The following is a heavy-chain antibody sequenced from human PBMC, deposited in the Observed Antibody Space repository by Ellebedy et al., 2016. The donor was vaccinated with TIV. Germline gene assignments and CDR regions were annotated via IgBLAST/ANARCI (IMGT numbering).Heavy chain of an antibody. Sequence: GESLKISCAASGFTFSSYAMHWVRQAPGKGLEWVAVISYDGSNKYYADSVKGRFTISRDNSKNTLYLQMNSLRAEDTAVYYCASTHGSGSWVGWYYYGMDVWGQGTTVTVSS. CDR2: ISYDGSNK. CDR3: ASTHGSGSWVGWYYYGMDV. J-gene: IGHJ6*02. V-gene: IGHV3-30-3*01. CDR1: GFTFSSYA. D-gene: IGHD3-10*01.